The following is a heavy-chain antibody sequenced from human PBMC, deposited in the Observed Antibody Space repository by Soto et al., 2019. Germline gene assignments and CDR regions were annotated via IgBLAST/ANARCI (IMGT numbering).Heavy chain of an antibody. CDR3: ARLTTIITGAFDD. Sequence: SETLSLTCTVAGASIGSGSYYWSWIRQYPGEGLVWIGHIYDSGRTYYNPSLESRVSISIDRSNNEFSLTLTSVTAADTAVYYCARLTTIITGAFDDWGLGTVVTVSS. CDR1: GASIGSGSYY. D-gene: IGHD7-27*01. V-gene: IGHV4-31*03. J-gene: IGHJ4*02. CDR2: IYDSGRT.